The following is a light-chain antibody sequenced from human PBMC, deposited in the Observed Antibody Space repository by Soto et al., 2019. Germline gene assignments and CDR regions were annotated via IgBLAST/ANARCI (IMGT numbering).Light chain of an antibody. V-gene: IGLV2-14*01. Sequence: SVLTQPASVSVSPGQSITISFTGTSSDVGGYNYVSWYQQHPGKAPKLMIYEVSNRPSGVSNRFSGSKSGNTASLTISGLQAEDEADYYCSSYTSSSFYVFGTGTKVTVL. CDR2: EVS. CDR3: SSYTSSSFYV. CDR1: SSDVGGYNY. J-gene: IGLJ1*01.